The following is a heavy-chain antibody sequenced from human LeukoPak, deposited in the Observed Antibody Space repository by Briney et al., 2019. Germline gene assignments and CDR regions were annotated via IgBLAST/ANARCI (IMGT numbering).Heavy chain of an antibody. V-gene: IGHV3-7*01. CDR3: ARDVHSGAFDY. CDR1: GFTFSRHW. J-gene: IGHJ4*02. Sequence: GGSLRLSCAASGFTFSRHWMNWVRQAPGKGLEWVANIHEDGSDKYYVDPVKGRFTISRDNAKNSLYLQMNSLRAEDTAVYYCARDVHSGAFDYWGQGTLVTVSS. CDR2: IHEDGSDK. D-gene: IGHD6-19*01.